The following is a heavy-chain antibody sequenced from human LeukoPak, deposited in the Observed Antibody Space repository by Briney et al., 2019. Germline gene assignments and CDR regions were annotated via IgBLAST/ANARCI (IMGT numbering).Heavy chain of an antibody. Sequence: GGSLRLSCAASGFTFGSYSMNWVRQAPGKGLEWVSSISSSSSYIYYADSVKGRFTISRDNAKNSLYLQMNSLRAEDTAVYYCVRITMVREVSGGFDYWGQGTLVTVSS. D-gene: IGHD3-10*01. J-gene: IGHJ4*02. CDR2: ISSSSSYI. CDR1: GFTFGSYS. V-gene: IGHV3-21*01. CDR3: VRITMVREVSGGFDY.